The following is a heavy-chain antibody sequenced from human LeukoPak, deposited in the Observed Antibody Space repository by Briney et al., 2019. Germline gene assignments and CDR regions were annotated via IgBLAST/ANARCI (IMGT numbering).Heavy chain of an antibody. CDR3: AKDVGYCSSSTCYKPFDY. D-gene: IGHD2-2*02. V-gene: IGHV3-23*01. Sequence: PGGSLRLSCAASGFTFSNYAMSWVRQAPGKGLDWVSAFSGSGGSTYSADSVKGRLTISRDNSKNTLYLQMNSLRAEDTAVYYCAKDVGYCSSSTCYKPFDYWGQGTLVTVSS. CDR1: GFTFSNYA. J-gene: IGHJ4*02. CDR2: FSGSGGST.